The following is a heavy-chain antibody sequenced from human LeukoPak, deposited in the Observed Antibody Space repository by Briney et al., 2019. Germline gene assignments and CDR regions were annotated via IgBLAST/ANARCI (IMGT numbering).Heavy chain of an antibody. V-gene: IGHV3-23*01. J-gene: IGHJ5*02. CDR3: ARGDWFDP. Sequence: PGGSLRLSCAVSGFTFSNYAMSWVRQAPGKGLEWVSGFSGSGGSTYYADSVKGRFTISRDNSKNTLYLQMNSLRDEDTAVYYCARGDWFDPWGQGTLVTVSS. CDR2: FSGSGGST. CDR1: GFTFSNYA.